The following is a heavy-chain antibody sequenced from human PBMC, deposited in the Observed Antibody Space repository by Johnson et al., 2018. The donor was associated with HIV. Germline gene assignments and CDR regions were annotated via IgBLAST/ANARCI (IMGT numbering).Heavy chain of an antibody. V-gene: IGHV3-15*05. CDR1: GFTFSHAW. CDR3: TTDRGYYDRSGYSRPFDI. Sequence: EQLVESGGGLVKPGGSLRLSCAASGFTFSHAWMSSVRQAPGKGLQCVGRIKSKTDGGTRDYAAPVKGRFTISRDDSKNTLNLQMNSLKTEDTAVYYCTTDRGYYDRSGYSRPFDIWGQGTMVIVSS. D-gene: IGHD3-22*01. CDR2: IKSKTDGGTR. J-gene: IGHJ3*02.